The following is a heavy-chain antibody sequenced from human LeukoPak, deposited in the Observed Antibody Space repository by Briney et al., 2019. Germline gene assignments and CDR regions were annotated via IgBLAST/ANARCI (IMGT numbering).Heavy chain of an antibody. D-gene: IGHD2-15*01. CDR3: AKDMVARPQHYFYGMDV. CDR2: ISWNGVTL. J-gene: IGHJ6*02. Sequence: GRSLRLSCAASGFTFDDYTMHWVQQLPGQGLEWVSGISWNGVTLGYADSVKGRFTISRDSAKNFLYLQMNSLRPEDTALYFCAKDMVARPQHYFYGMDVWGHGTTVTVSS. V-gene: IGHV3-9*01. CDR1: GFTFDDYT.